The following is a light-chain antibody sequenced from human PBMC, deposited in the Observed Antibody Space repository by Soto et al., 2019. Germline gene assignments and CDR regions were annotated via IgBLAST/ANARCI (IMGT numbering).Light chain of an antibody. CDR2: DAS. V-gene: IGKV3-11*01. CDR1: QSVTTY. J-gene: IGKJ3*01. Sequence: EITLTQSPATLSLSPGERASLSCMASQSVTTYLAWYQHKPGQPPRLLIYDASTRATDIPDRFSGSGSGTYFTLTISSLAPDDFGVYYCQQRSNWPPIITFGPGTKVDL. CDR3: QQRSNWPPIIT.